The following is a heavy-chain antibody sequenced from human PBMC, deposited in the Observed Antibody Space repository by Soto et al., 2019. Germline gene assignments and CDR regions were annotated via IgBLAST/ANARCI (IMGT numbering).Heavy chain of an antibody. Sequence: EVHLLESGGALVQPGGSLRLSCAASGFTFISSAMNWVRQAPGKGLEWVSIIGAGGVNIYYADSVKGRFTISRDDSKNTVYLQMNTLRAEDTATYYCVFHFNNYQSYSWGQGTQVIVSS. V-gene: IGHV3-23*01. CDR2: IGAGGVNI. CDR1: GFTFISSA. CDR3: VFHFNNYQSYS. J-gene: IGHJ4*02. D-gene: IGHD2-2*01.